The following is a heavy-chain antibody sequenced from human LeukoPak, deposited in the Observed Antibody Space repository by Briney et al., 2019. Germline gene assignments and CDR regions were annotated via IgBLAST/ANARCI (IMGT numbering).Heavy chain of an antibody. CDR2: IYYSGST. V-gene: IGHV4-39*07. Sequence: SETLSLTCTVSGGSISSSKYYWGWIRQPPGKGLEWIGSIYYSGSTYYNPSLKSRVTISVDTSKNQFSLKLSSVTAADTAVYYCAREGDLLRYFDYWGQGTLVTVSS. D-gene: IGHD3-10*01. CDR3: AREGDLLRYFDY. CDR1: GGSISSSKYY. J-gene: IGHJ4*02.